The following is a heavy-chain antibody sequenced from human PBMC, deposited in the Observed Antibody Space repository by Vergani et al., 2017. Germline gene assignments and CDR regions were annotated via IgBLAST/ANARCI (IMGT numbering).Heavy chain of an antibody. D-gene: IGHD3-10*01. Sequence: QITLKESGPMLVKPTQTLTLTCTFSGFSLTTIGVAVGWIRQSPGKAPEWLALIYWNYDKRYSPSLKTRLTVTKDTSKNQVVLIMTNMDPVDTATYYCAHDDYASGTYAFDMWGQGTMVTVSS. CDR3: AHDDYASGTYAFDM. CDR1: GFSLTTIGVA. J-gene: IGHJ3*02. CDR2: IYWNYDK. V-gene: IGHV2-5*01.